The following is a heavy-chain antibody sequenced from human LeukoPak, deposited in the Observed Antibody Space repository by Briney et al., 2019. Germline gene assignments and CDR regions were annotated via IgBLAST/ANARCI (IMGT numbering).Heavy chain of an antibody. Sequence: SVKVSCKASGGTFSSYAISWVRQAPGQGLEWMGGIIPIFGTANYAQKFQGRVTITADEPTSTAYMELSSLRSEDTAVYYCARFHIVVVPAAREPYYYMDVWGKGTTVTVSS. CDR1: GGTFSSYA. CDR2: IIPIFGTA. D-gene: IGHD2-2*01. J-gene: IGHJ6*03. V-gene: IGHV1-69*13. CDR3: ARFHIVVVPAAREPYYYMDV.